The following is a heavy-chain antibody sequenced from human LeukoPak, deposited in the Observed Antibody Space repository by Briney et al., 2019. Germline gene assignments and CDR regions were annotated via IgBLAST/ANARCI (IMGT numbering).Heavy chain of an antibody. D-gene: IGHD5-18*01. CDR3: ARGGDTAMVDDY. CDR2: ISSSSSYI. Sequence: GGSLRLSCAASGFTFSSYGMNWVRQAPGKGLEWVSSISSSSSYIYYADSVKGRFTISRDNAKNSLYLQMNSLRAEDTAVYYCARGGDTAMVDDYWGQGTLVTVSS. J-gene: IGHJ4*02. V-gene: IGHV3-21*01. CDR1: GFTFSSYG.